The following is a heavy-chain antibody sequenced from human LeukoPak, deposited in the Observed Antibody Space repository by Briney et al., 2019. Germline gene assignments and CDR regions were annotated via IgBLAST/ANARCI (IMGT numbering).Heavy chain of an antibody. CDR2: ISYDATSE. V-gene: IGHV3-30*01. J-gene: IGHJ4*02. D-gene: IGHD3-10*01. Sequence: GGSLRLSCAASGFHFRTYAMHWVRQAPGKGLEWVSIISYDATSENYADSVKGRFTVSRDNSENTLFLQMNSLRPEDTAVYFCARGYYLDLGSFDYWGQGALGTVSS. CDR1: GFHFRTYA. CDR3: ARGYYLDLGSFDY.